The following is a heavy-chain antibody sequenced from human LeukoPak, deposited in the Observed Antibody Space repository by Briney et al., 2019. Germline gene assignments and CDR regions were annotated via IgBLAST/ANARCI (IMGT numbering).Heavy chain of an antibody. D-gene: IGHD6-13*01. CDR3: AKETSGPPGIAAAGTPTFDY. J-gene: IGHJ4*02. V-gene: IGHV3-30*02. Sequence: GGSLRLSCAASGFTFSSYGMHWVRQAPGKGLEWVAFIRYDGSNKYYADSVKGRFTISRDNSKNTLYLQMNSLRAEDTAVYYCAKETSGPPGIAAAGTPTFDYWGQGTLVTVSS. CDR2: IRYDGSNK. CDR1: GFTFSSYG.